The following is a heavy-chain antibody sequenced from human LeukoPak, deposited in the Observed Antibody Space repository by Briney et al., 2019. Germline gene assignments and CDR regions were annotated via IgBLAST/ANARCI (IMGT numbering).Heavy chain of an antibody. CDR1: GFTFDDYA. CDR2: ISWNSGSI. V-gene: IGHV3-9*01. J-gene: IGHJ4*02. D-gene: IGHD1-26*01. CDR3: ARDRGSYGFDY. Sequence: PGGSLRLSCAASGFTFDDYAMHWVRQAPGKGLEWVSGISWNSGSIGYADSVKGRFTISRDNAKNSLYLQMNSLRAEDTAVYYCARDRGSYGFDYWGQGTLVTVSS.